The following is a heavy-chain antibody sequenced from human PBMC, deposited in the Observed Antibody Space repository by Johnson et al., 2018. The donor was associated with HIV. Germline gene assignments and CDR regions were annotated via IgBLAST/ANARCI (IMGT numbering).Heavy chain of an antibody. V-gene: IGHV3-9*01. Sequence: VQLVESGGALVQPGRSLRLSCVASGFTFEDYAMYWVRQAPGKGLEWVSGISWNSDDLHYADSVKGRFPISRDNAKNSLYLQMNTLRPEDTALYYCAKDLVVINVRYAFHIWGQGTMVTVS. CDR2: ISWNSDDL. CDR1: GFTFEDYA. D-gene: IGHD3-22*01. CDR3: AKDLVVINVRYAFHI. J-gene: IGHJ3*02.